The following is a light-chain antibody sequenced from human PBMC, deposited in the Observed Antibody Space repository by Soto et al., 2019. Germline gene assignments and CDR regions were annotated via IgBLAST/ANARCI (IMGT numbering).Light chain of an antibody. J-gene: IGLJ2*01. CDR2: GNS. CDR1: SSNIGAGYD. V-gene: IGLV1-40*01. Sequence: QSVLTHPPSVSGDPGQRVTISCTGSSSNIGAGYDVHWYQQLPGTAPKLLIYGNSNRPSGVPDRFSGSKSGTSASLAITGLQAEDEADYYCQSYDSSLSGSDVVFGGGTKLTVL. CDR3: QSYDSSLSGSDVV.